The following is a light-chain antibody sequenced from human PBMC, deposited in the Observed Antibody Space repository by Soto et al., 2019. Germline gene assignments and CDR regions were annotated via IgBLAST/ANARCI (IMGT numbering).Light chain of an antibody. V-gene: IGKV1-39*01. CDR1: QSIVSY. J-gene: IGKJ2*01. CDR3: QQSYSAPYP. Sequence: DIQMTQSPSSLSASVGDRVSITCRASQSIVSYLNWYQQIPGKAPKRLIYSSSTLQSGVPSRFSGSGSGTDFTLTISSLQPADFATYYCQQSYSAPYPFGQGTNLEIK. CDR2: SSS.